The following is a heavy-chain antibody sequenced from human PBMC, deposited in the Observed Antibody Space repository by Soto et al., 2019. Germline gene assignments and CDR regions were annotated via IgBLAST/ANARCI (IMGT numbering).Heavy chain of an antibody. J-gene: IGHJ6*02. CDR3: AKDFKSPDSYYYYGMDV. CDR1: GFTFSSYD. CDR2: ISDSGGTT. V-gene: IGHV3-23*01. D-gene: IGHD2-21*02. Sequence: GGSLRLSCAASGFTFSSYDMSWVRQAPGKGLEWVSSISDSGGTTYYADSVKGQFTISRDNSKNTLYLQMNSLRAEDTAVYYCAKDFKSPDSYYYYGMDVWGQGTTVTVSS.